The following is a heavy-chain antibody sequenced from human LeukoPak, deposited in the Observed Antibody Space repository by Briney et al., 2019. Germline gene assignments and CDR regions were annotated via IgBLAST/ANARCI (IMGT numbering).Heavy chain of an antibody. V-gene: IGHV5-51*01. CDR3: ARCGVDFWDAFDI. CDR2: IYPGDSDT. J-gene: IGHJ3*02. Sequence: GESLKIFCKGSGYSFTSYWIGWVRQMPGKGLEWMGIIYPGDSDTRYSPSFQGQVTISADKSISTAYLQWSSLKASDTAMYYCARCGVDFWDAFDIWGQGTMATVSS. CDR1: GYSFTSYW. D-gene: IGHD3-3*01.